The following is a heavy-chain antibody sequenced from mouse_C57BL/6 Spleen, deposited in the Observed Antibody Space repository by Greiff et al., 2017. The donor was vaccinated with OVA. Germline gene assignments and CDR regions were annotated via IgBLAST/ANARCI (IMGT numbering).Heavy chain of an antibody. J-gene: IGHJ4*01. CDR1: GYTFTSYW. D-gene: IGHD3-2*02. CDR3: ARGTAQNAMDY. CDR2: IDPSDSET. Sequence: VQLQQPGAELVRPGSSVKLSCKASGYTFTSYWMHWVKQRPIQGLEWIGNIDPSDSETHYNQKFKDKATLTVDKSSSTAYMQLSSLTSEDSAVYYCARGTAQNAMDYWGQGTSVTVSS. V-gene: IGHV1-52*01.